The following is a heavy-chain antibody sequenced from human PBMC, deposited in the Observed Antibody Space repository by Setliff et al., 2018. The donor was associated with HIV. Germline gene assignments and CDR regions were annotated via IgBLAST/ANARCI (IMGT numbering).Heavy chain of an antibody. Sequence: LSLTCTVSGDSISSGSYYWSWIRQPAGKGLGWIGHIYTTGSTKYNPSLKRRVTMSVDTSKNHFSLNLRSVTAADTAVYYCARDKEKRSYNDSSGHYDRFDTWGQGTQVTVSS. CDR3: ARDKEKRSYNDSSGHYDRFDT. V-gene: IGHV4-61*09. J-gene: IGHJ5*02. D-gene: IGHD3-22*01. CDR1: GDSISSGSYY. CDR2: IYTTGST.